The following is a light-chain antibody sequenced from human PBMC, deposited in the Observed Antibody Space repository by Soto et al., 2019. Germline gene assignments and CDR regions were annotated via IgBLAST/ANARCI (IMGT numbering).Light chain of an antibody. Sequence: DIQMTQSPSTLSASVGDRVTITCRASQRISTWLAWYQQKPGKAPKLLIYEASGLESGVPSRFSGSGSGTDFTLTIIRLQPDDFSTYYCQQYNSFTWTFGQGTKVEIK. CDR2: EAS. V-gene: IGKV1-5*03. CDR1: QRISTW. J-gene: IGKJ1*01. CDR3: QQYNSFTWT.